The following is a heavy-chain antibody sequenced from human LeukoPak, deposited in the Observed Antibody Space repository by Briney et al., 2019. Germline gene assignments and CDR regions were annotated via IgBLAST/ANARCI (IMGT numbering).Heavy chain of an antibody. V-gene: IGHV1-2*02. J-gene: IGHJ6*02. CDR3: ARGLTYYYYGMDV. CDR2: INPNSGGT. CDR1: GYTFTGYY. D-gene: IGHD3/OR15-3a*01. Sequence: ASVKVSCKASGYTFTGYYMHWVRQVPGQGLEWMGWINPNSGGTNYAQKFQGRVTMTRDTSISTAYMELSRLRSDDTAVYYCARGLTYYYYGMDVWGQGTTVTVSS.